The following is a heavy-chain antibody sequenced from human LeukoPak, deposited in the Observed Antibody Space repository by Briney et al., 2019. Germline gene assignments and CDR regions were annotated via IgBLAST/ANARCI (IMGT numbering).Heavy chain of an antibody. CDR1: GYTFTGYY. CDR3: ARDVIRSSDWFDP. Sequence: ASVKVSCKASGYTFTGYYMHWVRQAPGQGLEWMGWINPNSGGTNYAQKFQGRVTMTRDTSISTAYMELSRLRSDDTAVYYCARDVIRSSDWFDPWGQGTLVTVSS. J-gene: IGHJ5*02. V-gene: IGHV1-2*02. CDR2: INPNSGGT. D-gene: IGHD2-2*01.